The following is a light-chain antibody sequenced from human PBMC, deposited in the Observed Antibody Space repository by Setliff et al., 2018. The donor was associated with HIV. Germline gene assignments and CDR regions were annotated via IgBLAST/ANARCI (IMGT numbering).Light chain of an antibody. Sequence: QSVLTQPASVSGSPGQSITISCSGTRNDVGRYDLVSWYQQRPGKAPNLTIYQASRRPSGVSNRFSASKSGNTASLTISGLQAEDEADYYCCSNTGSNTYVFGTGTKVTVL. V-gene: IGLV2-23*01. CDR2: QAS. J-gene: IGLJ1*01. CDR1: RNDVGRYDL. CDR3: CSNTGSNTYV.